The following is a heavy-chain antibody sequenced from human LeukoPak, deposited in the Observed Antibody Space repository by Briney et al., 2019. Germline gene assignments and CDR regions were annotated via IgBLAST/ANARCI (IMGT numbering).Heavy chain of an antibody. J-gene: IGHJ6*02. V-gene: IGHV4-59*01. CDR2: IYYSGST. CDR3: ARDLTHYYGMDV. CDR1: GGSFSGYY. Sequence: PSETLSLTCAVYGGSFSGYYWSWIRQPPGKGLEWIGYIYYSGSTKYNPSLKSRVTISVDTSKNQFSLKLSSVTAADTAVYYCARDLTHYYGMDVWGQGTTVTVSS.